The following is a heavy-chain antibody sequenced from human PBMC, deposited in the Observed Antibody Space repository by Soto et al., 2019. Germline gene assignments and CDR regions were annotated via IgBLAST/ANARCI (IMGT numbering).Heavy chain of an antibody. J-gene: IGHJ4*02. V-gene: IGHV4-30-4*01. CDR2: IYYSGST. Sequence: PSETLSLTCTVSGGSISSGDYYWSWIRQPPGKGLEWIGYIYYSGSTYYNPSLKSRVTISVDTSKNQFSLKLSSVTAADTAVYYCATRRRDLVSAEYYFDYWGQGTLVTVSS. D-gene: IGHD2-2*01. CDR3: ATRRRDLVSAEYYFDY. CDR1: GGSISSGDYY.